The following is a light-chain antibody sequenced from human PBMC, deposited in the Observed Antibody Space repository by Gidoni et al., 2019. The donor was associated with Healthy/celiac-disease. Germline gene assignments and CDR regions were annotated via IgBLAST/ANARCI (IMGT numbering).Light chain of an antibody. Sequence: EIVFTQSPANLSLSPGERATLSCRASQSVSSCLAWYQQKPGQAPRLLIYDASNRATGIPARFSGSGSGTDFTLTISSLEPEDFAVYYCQQRSNWPPWTFGQGTKVEIK. CDR1: QSVSSC. CDR2: DAS. CDR3: QQRSNWPPWT. V-gene: IGKV3-11*01. J-gene: IGKJ1*01.